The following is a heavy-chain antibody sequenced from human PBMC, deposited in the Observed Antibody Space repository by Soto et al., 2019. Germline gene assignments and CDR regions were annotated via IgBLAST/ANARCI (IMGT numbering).Heavy chain of an antibody. V-gene: IGHV1-2*04. CDR1: GYTFTGYY. D-gene: IGHD3-22*01. CDR2: INPNSGGT. Sequence: ASVKVSCKASGYTFTGYYMHWVRQAPGQGLEWMGWINPNSGGTNYAQKFQGWVTMTRDTSISTAYMELSRLRSDDTAVYYCARDRSPYYYDSSGYYDYWGQGTLVTGSS. CDR3: ARDRSPYYYDSSGYYDY. J-gene: IGHJ4*02.